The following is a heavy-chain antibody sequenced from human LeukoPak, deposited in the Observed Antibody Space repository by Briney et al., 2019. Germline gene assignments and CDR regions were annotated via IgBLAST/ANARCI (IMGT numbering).Heavy chain of an antibody. CDR2: IYYSGST. D-gene: IGHD5-18*01. Sequence: SETLSLTCTVSGGSISSYYWSWIRQPPGKGLEWIGYIYYSGSTNYNPPLKSRVTISVDTSKNQFSLKLSSVTAADTAVYYCARGVDTAHPFPDYWGQGTLVTVSS. CDR3: ARGVDTAHPFPDY. CDR1: GGSISSYY. V-gene: IGHV4-59*01. J-gene: IGHJ4*02.